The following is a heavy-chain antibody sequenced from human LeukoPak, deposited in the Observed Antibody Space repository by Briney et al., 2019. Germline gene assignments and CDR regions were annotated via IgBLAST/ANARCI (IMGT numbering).Heavy chain of an antibody. Sequence: SETLSLTCAVYGGSFSGYYWGWIRQPPGKGLEWIGEINHSGSTNYNPSLKSRVTISVDTSKNQFSLKLSSVTAADTAVYYCAHYYYYGSGLNWFDPWGQGTLVTVSS. V-gene: IGHV4-34*01. CDR1: GGSFSGYY. CDR2: INHSGST. J-gene: IGHJ5*02. CDR3: AHYYYYGSGLNWFDP. D-gene: IGHD3-10*01.